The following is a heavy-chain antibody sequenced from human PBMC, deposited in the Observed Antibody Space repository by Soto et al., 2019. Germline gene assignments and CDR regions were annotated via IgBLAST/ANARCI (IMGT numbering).Heavy chain of an antibody. Sequence: ASVKVSCKASGYTFTSYGISWLRQAPGQGLEWMGWISTYTGNTDYAQKLQGRVTMTTDTSTSTAYMELRSLRSDDTAVYYCATTTVVSLFRHWGQGTLVTVSS. V-gene: IGHV1-18*01. CDR1: GYTFTSYG. CDR2: ISTYTGNT. J-gene: IGHJ1*01. D-gene: IGHD4-17*01. CDR3: ATTTVVSLFRH.